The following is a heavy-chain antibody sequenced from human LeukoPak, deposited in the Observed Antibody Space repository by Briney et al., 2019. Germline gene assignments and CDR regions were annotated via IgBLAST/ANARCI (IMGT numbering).Heavy chain of an antibody. V-gene: IGHV3-7*01. CDR3: ARAASRYYYYGMDV. D-gene: IGHD6-6*01. J-gene: IGHJ6*02. Sequence: PGGSLRLSCAASGFTFSSYWMSWVRQAPGKGLEWVANIKQDGSEKYYVDSVKGRFTISRDNAKNSLYLQMNSLRAEDTAVYYCARAASRYYYYGMDVWGQGTTVTVSS. CDR1: GFTFSSYW. CDR2: IKQDGSEK.